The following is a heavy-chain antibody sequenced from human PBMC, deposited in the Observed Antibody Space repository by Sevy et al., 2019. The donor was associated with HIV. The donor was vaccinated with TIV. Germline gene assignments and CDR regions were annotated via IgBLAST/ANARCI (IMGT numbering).Heavy chain of an antibody. J-gene: IGHJ4*02. CDR1: GFSLSTYGVG. D-gene: IGHD1-7*01. Sequence: SGPTLVNPTQTLTLTCTFSGFSLSTYGVGVGWIRQPPGKALECLAFVYWDDDKRYSPSLRDRLSVTKDTSENQVVLTITNMAPVDTATYYCAHSQGGDNWNSGNFDYWGQGTLVTVSS. V-gene: IGHV2-5*02. CDR2: VYWDDDK. CDR3: AHSQGGDNWNSGNFDY.